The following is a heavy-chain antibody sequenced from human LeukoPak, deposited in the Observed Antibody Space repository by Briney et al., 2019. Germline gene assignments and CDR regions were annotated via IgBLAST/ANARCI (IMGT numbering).Heavy chain of an antibody. CDR1: SGSIRNYY. Sequence: SETLSLTCTVSSGSIRNYYWRWIRQPPGKGLEWIGYIYYSESTKYNPSLKSRLTISVDTSKNQFSLRLTSVTAADTAVDYCASHISGATKELTAFDIWGQGTMVNVSS. V-gene: IGHV4-59*08. CDR3: ASHISGATKELTAFDI. D-gene: IGHD1-20*01. CDR2: IYYSEST. J-gene: IGHJ3*02.